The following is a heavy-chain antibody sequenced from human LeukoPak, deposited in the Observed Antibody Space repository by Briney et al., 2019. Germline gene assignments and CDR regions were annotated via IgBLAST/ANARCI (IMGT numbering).Heavy chain of an antibody. CDR1: GFTFSNYG. J-gene: IGHJ4*02. D-gene: IGHD4-17*01. CDR2: IRNDGSNK. V-gene: IGHV3-30*02. Sequence: PGGSLRLSCAASGFTFSNYGMHWVRQAPGKGLEWVAFIRNDGSNKYSADSVKGRLTISRDISKNTLYLHMNSLRVEDTAVYYCAKEGTVTPIDYWGQGTLVTVSS. CDR3: AKEGTVTPIDY.